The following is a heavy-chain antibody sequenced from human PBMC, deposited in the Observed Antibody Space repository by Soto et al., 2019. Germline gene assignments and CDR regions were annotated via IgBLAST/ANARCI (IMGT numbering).Heavy chain of an antibody. CDR1: GFILSDHY. D-gene: IGHD4-17*01. Sequence: HPGGSLRLSCAASGFILSDHYMDWVRQAPGKGLEWVGRTRNKAKSYSTEYAASVKGRFTISRDDSKNSLYLQMNSVKTEDTAVYYCAGVTTVTHYGMVVWGQGTTVTVSS. CDR3: AGVTTVTHYGMVV. CDR2: TRNKAKSYST. J-gene: IGHJ6*02. V-gene: IGHV3-72*01.